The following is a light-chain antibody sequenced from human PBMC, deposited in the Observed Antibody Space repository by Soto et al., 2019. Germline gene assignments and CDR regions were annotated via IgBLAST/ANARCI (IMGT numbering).Light chain of an antibody. Sequence: EIVMTQSPATMSMSPGERATLSCRASQYISSKVACYQQIPGQAPRLHIYGASTRATGVPATFSGSGSGTEFTLSISILQSAVCYCQQYNSSPLTFGGGTKVEI. CDR2: GAS. CDR1: QYISSK. CDR3: QQYNSSPLT. J-gene: IGKJ4*01. V-gene: IGKV3-15*01.